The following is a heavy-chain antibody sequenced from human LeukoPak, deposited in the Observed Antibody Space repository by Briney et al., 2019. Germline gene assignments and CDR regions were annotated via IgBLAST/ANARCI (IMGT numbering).Heavy chain of an antibody. CDR2: ISSSGSTI. Sequence: GGSLRLSCAPSGFSFRKYSMTWVRQAPRAGLEWVSYISSSGSTIYYADSVKGRFTISRDNAKNSLYLQMNSLRAEDTVVYYCAELGITMIGGVWGKGTTVTISS. CDR1: GFSFRKYS. J-gene: IGHJ6*04. D-gene: IGHD3-10*02. CDR3: AELGITMIGGV. V-gene: IGHV3-48*04.